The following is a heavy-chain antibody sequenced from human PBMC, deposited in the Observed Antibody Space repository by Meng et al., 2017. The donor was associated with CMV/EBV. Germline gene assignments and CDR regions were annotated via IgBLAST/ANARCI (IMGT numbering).Heavy chain of an antibody. CDR3: ARGRTRGSRITIFGVVKTAPPSFDY. J-gene: IGHJ4*02. CDR1: GYTFTSYY. CDR2: MNPNSGNT. D-gene: IGHD3-3*01. V-gene: IGHV1-8*02. Sequence: ASVKVSCKASGYTFTSYYMHWVRQATGQGLEWMGWMNPNSGNTGYAQKFQGRVTMTRNTSISTAYMELSSLRSEDTAVYYCARGRTRGSRITIFGVVKTAPPSFDYWGQGTLVTVSS.